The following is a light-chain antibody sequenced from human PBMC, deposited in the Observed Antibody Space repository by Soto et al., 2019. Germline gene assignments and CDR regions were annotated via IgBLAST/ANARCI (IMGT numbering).Light chain of an antibody. CDR1: QSVTTF. Sequence: IVLTQSPATLSLSPGERATLSCRASQSVTTFLAWYQQKPGQAPRLLIYDASNRATGIPARFSGSGSGTDFTLTISSLEPEDFAVYYCQQRSNWPPVITFGGGTKVDNK. V-gene: IGKV3-11*01. CDR3: QQRSNWPPVIT. CDR2: DAS. J-gene: IGKJ4*01.